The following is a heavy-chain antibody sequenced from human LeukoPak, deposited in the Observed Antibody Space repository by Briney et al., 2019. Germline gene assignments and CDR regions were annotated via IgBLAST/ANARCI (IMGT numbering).Heavy chain of an antibody. J-gene: IGHJ5*02. CDR3: ARDPAYYDFWSGYYTAPLYH. CDR1: GYTFTSYG. Sequence: VASVKVSCKASGYTFTSYGISWVRQAPGQGLEWMGWISAYNGNTNYAQKLQGRVTMTTDTSTSTAYMELRSLRSDDTAVYYCARDPAYYDFWSGYYTAPLYHWGQGTLVTVSS. V-gene: IGHV1-18*01. D-gene: IGHD3-3*01. CDR2: ISAYNGNT.